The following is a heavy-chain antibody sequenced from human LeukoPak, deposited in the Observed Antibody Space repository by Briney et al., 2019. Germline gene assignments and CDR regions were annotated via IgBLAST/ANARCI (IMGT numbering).Heavy chain of an antibody. V-gene: IGHV2-5*01. CDR3: ARARYCYRSKSYFATFDY. Sequence: KESGPTLVKPTQTLTLTCTFSGFSLTTSGVGVGWIRQPPGKALEWLALFYWNDDKGYSPSLESRLTITKDTSKNQVVLTMTNMDPVDTATYYCARARYCYRSKSYFATFDYWGQGTLVTVSS. J-gene: IGHJ4*02. D-gene: IGHD3-10*01. CDR2: FYWNDDK. CDR1: GFSLTTSGVG.